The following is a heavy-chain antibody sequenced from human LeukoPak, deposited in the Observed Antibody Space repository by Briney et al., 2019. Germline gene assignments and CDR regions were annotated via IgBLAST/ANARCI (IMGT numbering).Heavy chain of an antibody. J-gene: IGHJ6*02. D-gene: IGHD4-17*01. CDR2: FDPEDGET. CDR3: ATDPLYGDYPNGYYGMDV. Sequence: GASVKVSCKASGYTFTSYGISWVRQAPGQGLEWMGGFDPEDGETIYAQKFQGRVTMTEDTSTDTAYMELSSLRSEDTAVYYCATDPLYGDYPNGYYGMDVWGQGTTVTVSS. CDR1: GYTFTSYG. V-gene: IGHV1-24*01.